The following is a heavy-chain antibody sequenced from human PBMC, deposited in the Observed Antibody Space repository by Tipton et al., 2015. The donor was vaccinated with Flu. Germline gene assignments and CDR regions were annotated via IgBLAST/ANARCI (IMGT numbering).Heavy chain of an antibody. CDR3: ATVSSNCFFFDS. D-gene: IGHD6-13*01. Sequence: TLSLTCTVSGGSISSSSYHRAWIRQPPGKGLEWIGSIYYTGNTYHTPSLESRVSISADTSKRQYSLELTSVTAADTAVVSCATVSSNCFFFDSWGQGTLVIVSS. J-gene: IGHJ4*02. CDR1: GGSISSSSYH. CDR2: IYYTGNT. V-gene: IGHV4-39*07.